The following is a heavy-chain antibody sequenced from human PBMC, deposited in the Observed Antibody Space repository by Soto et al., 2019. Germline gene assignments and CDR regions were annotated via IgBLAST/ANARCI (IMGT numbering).Heavy chain of an antibody. V-gene: IGHV4-59*01. J-gene: IGHJ4*01. CDR3: ARSVAVPGAHIDY. CDR2: VYYTGST. D-gene: IGHD6-19*01. Sequence: SLTCRVSGGSISGSYWSWIRQSPGKGLEWLGYVYYTGSTNYSPSLRSRVSISVDTSKNEFSLRLSSVTAADTAVYFCARSVAVPGAHIDYWGHGTHVTVSS. CDR1: GGSISGSY.